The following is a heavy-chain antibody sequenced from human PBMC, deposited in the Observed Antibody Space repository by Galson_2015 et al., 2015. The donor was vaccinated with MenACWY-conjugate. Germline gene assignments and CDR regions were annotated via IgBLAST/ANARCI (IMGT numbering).Heavy chain of an antibody. CDR1: GFTFSSYA. J-gene: IGHJ4*02. CDR3: ANFQPSKYYFDY. V-gene: IGHV3-23*01. CDR2: VTSSGDNT. Sequence: SLRLSCAASGFTFSSYAMGWVRQAPGRGLEWVSAVTSSGDNTYYADSVKGRFTISRDNSKNTLYLQMDSLRAEDTAVYFCANFQPSKYYFDYWGQGTLVTVSS.